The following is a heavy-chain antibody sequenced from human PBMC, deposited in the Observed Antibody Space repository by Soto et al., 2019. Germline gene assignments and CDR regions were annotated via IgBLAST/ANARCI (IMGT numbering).Heavy chain of an antibody. CDR2: ISGSGGST. Sequence: SGGSLRLSCAASGFTFSSYAMSWVRQAPGKGLEWVSAISGSGGSTYYADSVKGRFTISRDNSKNTLYQQMNSLRAEDTAVYYCAPITIFGVVPTSDFDYWGQGALVTVSS. CDR3: APITIFGVVPTSDFDY. D-gene: IGHD3-3*01. CDR1: GFTFSSYA. V-gene: IGHV3-23*01. J-gene: IGHJ4*02.